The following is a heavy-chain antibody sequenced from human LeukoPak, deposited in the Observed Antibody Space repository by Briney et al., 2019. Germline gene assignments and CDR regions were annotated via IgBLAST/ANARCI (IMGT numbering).Heavy chain of an antibody. CDR3: ARERARYSYGYGHYFDY. D-gene: IGHD5-18*01. V-gene: IGHV1-69*04. Sequence: SVKVSCKASGGTFSSYAISWVRQAPGQGLEWMGRIIPILGIANYAQKFQGRVTITADKSTSTAYMELSSLRSEDTAVYYCARERARYSYGYGHYFDYWGQGTLVTVSS. CDR2: IIPILGIA. CDR1: GGTFSSYA. J-gene: IGHJ4*02.